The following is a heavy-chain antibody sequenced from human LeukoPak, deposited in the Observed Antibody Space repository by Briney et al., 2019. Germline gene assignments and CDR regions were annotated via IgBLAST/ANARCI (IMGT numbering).Heavy chain of an antibody. CDR3: ARAKGGYCSGGSFYFY. J-gene: IGHJ4*02. CDR2: IKQDGSEK. Sequence: PGGSLRLSCAASGFTFSSYWMSWLRQAPGKGLEWVANIKQDGSEKYYVDSVKGRFTISRDNAKNSLYLQMNSLRGEDPAVYYCARAKGGYCSGGSFYFYWGQRTPVTVSS. D-gene: IGHD2-15*01. V-gene: IGHV3-7*01. CDR1: GFTFSSYW.